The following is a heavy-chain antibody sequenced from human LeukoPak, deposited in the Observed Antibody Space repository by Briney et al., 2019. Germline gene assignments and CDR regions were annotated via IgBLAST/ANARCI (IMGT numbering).Heavy chain of an antibody. CDR3: ASLDYGDYSRDY. CDR1: GGSISSGSYY. CDR2: IYTSGST. D-gene: IGHD4-17*01. Sequence: SETLSLTCTVSGGSISSGSYYWSWIRQPAGKGLEWIGRIYTSGSTNYSPSLKSRVTISVDTSKNQFSLKLSSVTAADTAVYYCASLDYGDYSRDYWGQGTLVTVSS. V-gene: IGHV4-61*02. J-gene: IGHJ4*02.